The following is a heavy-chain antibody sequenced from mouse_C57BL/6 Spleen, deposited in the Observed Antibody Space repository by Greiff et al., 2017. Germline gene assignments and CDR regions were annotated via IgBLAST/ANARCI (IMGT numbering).Heavy chain of an antibody. CDR1: GYHFTSSW. V-gene: IGHV1-50*01. CDR3: ARTDYYGSSYVGDF. D-gene: IGHD1-1*01. J-gene: IGHJ2*01. Sequence: VQLQPPGAELVKPGGSVKISCKASGYHFTSSWMQWVKQRPGQGLGWVGEIDPFDNNTKYNQKFKGKATLTVDTSSSTAYMQLSSLTSEDSAVYYCARTDYYGSSYVGDFWGQGTTLTVSS. CDR2: IDPFDNNT.